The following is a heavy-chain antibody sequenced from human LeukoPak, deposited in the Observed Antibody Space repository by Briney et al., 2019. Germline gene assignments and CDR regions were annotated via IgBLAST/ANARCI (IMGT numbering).Heavy chain of an antibody. J-gene: IGHJ5*02. Sequence: ASVKVSCKASGYTFTSYAMHWVRQAPGQRLEWMGWINAGNGNTKYSQEFQGRVTITRDTSASTAYMELSSLRSEDTAFYYCATDHSMANTAWWFDPWGQGTLVTVSS. V-gene: IGHV1-3*03. CDR1: GYTFTSYA. CDR3: ATDHSMANTAWWFDP. CDR2: INAGNGNT. D-gene: IGHD5-24*01.